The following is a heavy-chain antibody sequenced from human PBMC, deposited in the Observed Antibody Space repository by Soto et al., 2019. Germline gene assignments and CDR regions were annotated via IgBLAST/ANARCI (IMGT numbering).Heavy chain of an antibody. CDR2: IYYSGST. V-gene: IGHV4-31*03. D-gene: IGHD3-22*01. CDR3: YYDSSGPFQLV. Sequence: QVQLQESGPGLVKPSQTLSLTCTVSGGSISSGGYYWSWIRQHPGKGLEWIGYIYYSGSTYYNPSLKSRVTISVDTSKNQFSPKLSSVTAADTAVYYCYYDSSGPFQLVWGQGTLVTVSS. J-gene: IGHJ4*02. CDR1: GGSISSGGYY.